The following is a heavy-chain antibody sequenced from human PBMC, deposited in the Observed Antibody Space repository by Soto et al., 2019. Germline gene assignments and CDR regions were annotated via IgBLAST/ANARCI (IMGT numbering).Heavy chain of an antibody. CDR1: GFTFDDNA. V-gene: IGHV3-9*01. J-gene: IGHJ4*02. Sequence: GGSLRLSCAVSGFTFDDNAMHWVRQAPEKGLEWVSGINWKSDIGYADSVKGRITISRDNAENSLCLQMNSLRAEDTALYYCAISQDRGGRTTFIYWGQGTQVTVSS. CDR3: AISQDRGGRTTFIY. D-gene: IGHD3-16*01. CDR2: INWKSDI.